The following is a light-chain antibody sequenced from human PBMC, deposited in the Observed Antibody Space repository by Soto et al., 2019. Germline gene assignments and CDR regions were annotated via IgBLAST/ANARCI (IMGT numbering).Light chain of an antibody. V-gene: IGKV3-15*01. Sequence: EIVMTQSPTTLSVSPGERPTLSCRASQSVSSNLAWYQQKPGQAPRTLIYGASTRATGIPARVSGSGSGKEFTLPSSSLQYEDVAVDYCQQYNNSPLTFGGGTKVAI. CDR2: GAS. CDR1: QSVSSN. CDR3: QQYNNSPLT. J-gene: IGKJ4*01.